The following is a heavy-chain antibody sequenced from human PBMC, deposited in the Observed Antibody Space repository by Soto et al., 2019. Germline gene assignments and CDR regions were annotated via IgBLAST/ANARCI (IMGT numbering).Heavy chain of an antibody. V-gene: IGHV4-30-2*01. CDR2: MYHSGST. CDR3: ARSVTP. J-gene: IGHJ5*02. CDR1: GGSIISGGYS. D-gene: IGHD3-10*01. Sequence: SETLSLTCAVSGGSIISGGYSWSWIRQPPGKGLEWIGYMYHSGSTYYNPSLKSRVTISIDRSKNQFSLKLSSVTAADTAVYYCARSVTPWGQGTLVTVSS.